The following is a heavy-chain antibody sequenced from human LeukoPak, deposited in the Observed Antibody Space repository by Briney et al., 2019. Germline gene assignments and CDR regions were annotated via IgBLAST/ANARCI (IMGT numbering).Heavy chain of an antibody. Sequence: SDTLSLTCTVSGGSFSTDDYYWSWIRQPPGKGLEWIEYIHDSGSTNYNPSLKSRVTISVDTSKNQFALRLSSVSAADAAVYYCARDLVNWGQGTLVTVS. V-gene: IGHV4-61*08. D-gene: IGHD2-21*01. CDR2: IHDSGST. J-gene: IGHJ4*02. CDR1: GGSFSTDDYY. CDR3: ARDLVN.